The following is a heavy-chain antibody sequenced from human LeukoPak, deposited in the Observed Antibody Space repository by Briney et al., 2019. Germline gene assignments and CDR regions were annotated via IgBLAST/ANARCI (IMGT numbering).Heavy chain of an antibody. V-gene: IGHV3-23*01. D-gene: IGHD6-13*01. J-gene: IGHJ6*03. CDR3: AKSGYSSSWARIEYYYYYYMDV. CDR1: GFTFSSYA. CDR2: ISGSGGST. Sequence: GGSLRLSCAASGFTFSSYAMSWVRQAPGKGLEWVSAISGSGGSTYYADSVKGRFTISRDNSKNTQYLQMNSLRAEDTAGYYCAKSGYSSSWARIEYYYYYYMDVWGKGTTVTVSS.